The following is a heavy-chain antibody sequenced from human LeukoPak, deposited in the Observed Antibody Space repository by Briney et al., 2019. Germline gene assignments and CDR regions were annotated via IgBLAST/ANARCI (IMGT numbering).Heavy chain of an antibody. V-gene: IGHV3-64*02. CDR3: ASQGRFDCSSTSCPNWFDP. J-gene: IGHJ5*02. D-gene: IGHD2-2*01. CDR2: ISTNGDST. CDR1: GFTFSTYA. Sequence: GGSLRLSCAASGFTFSTYAMHWVRQAPGKGLEYVSAISTNGDSTYYADSVKGRFTISRDNSKNTLFLQMGSLRSEDTAVYYCASQGRFDCSSTSCPNWFDPWGQGTLVTVSS.